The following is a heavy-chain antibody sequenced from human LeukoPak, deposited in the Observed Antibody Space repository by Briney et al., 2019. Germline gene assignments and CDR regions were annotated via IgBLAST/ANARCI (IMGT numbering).Heavy chain of an antibody. V-gene: IGHV4-59*08. Sequence: SETLSLTCTVSGGSISSYYWSWIRQPPGKGLEWIGYIYYSGSTNYNPSLKSRVTISVDTPKNQFSLNLTSVAAADTAVYYCARQVKKSSGWYFDFWGQGTLVTVSS. J-gene: IGHJ4*02. CDR2: IYYSGST. CDR1: GGSISSYY. D-gene: IGHD6-19*01. CDR3: ARQVKKSSGWYFDF.